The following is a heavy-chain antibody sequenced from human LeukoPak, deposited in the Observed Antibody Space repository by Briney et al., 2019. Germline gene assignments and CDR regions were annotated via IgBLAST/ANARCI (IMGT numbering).Heavy chain of an antibody. CDR2: IEHSGST. CDR3: ARGSVTGYYTFDY. Sequence: AETLSLTCAVYGGSFSGDYWSWIRQPPGKGREWIGVIEHSGSTNYNPSLKSRVTISVATSKNHFSLTLSPVTAADTAVYYCARGSVTGYYTFDYWGQGTLVTVSS. D-gene: IGHD3-9*01. CDR1: GGSFSGDY. V-gene: IGHV4-34*01. J-gene: IGHJ4*02.